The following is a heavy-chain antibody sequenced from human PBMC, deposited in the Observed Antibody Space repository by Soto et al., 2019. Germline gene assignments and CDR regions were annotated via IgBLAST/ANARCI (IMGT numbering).Heavy chain of an antibody. Sequence: GGSLRLSCAASGFTFSSYGMHWVRQAPGKGLEWVAVISYDGSNKYYADSVKGRFTISRDNSKNTLYLQMNSLRAEDTAVYYCAKDLDYYDSSGYKGVGYWGQGTLVTVSS. CDR1: GFTFSSYG. D-gene: IGHD3-22*01. CDR3: AKDLDYYDSSGYKGVGY. J-gene: IGHJ4*02. V-gene: IGHV3-30*18. CDR2: ISYDGSNK.